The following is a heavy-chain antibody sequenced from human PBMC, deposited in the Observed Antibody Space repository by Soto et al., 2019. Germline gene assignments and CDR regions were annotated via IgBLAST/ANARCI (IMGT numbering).Heavy chain of an antibody. D-gene: IGHD3-16*01. Sequence: TLSLACTVPGGSISSGDYYCSCFRQPQWKGLEWIGYIYYTGTTYYNPSLKSRVTISLDMSKNQFSVSLTSVTASDTAVYYCATDYRMDPGRGGYNYYAMAACGQG. CDR3: ATDYRMDPGRGGYNYYAMAA. CDR2: IYYTGTT. V-gene: IGHV4-30-4*08. J-gene: IGHJ6*02. CDR1: GGSISSGDYY.